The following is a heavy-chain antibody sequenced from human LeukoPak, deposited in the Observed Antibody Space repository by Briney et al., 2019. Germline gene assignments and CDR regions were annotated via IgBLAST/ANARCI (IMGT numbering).Heavy chain of an antibody. Sequence: GGSLRLSCVVSGFTLSSRWMMWVRQAPGEGPEWMTNINRDGSEKNYVDSVKGRFTITRDNAENSLYLQMNSLKVEDSAIYYCATYDSWSGYNIAYWGQGTLVTVSS. V-gene: IGHV3-7*03. CDR2: INRDGSEK. CDR1: GFTLSSRW. J-gene: IGHJ4*02. CDR3: ATYDSWSGYNIAY. D-gene: IGHD3-3*01.